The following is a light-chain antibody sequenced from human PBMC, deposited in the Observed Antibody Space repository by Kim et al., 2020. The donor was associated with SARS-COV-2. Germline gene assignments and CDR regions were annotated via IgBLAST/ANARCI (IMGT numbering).Light chain of an antibody. CDR1: KLGDKY. V-gene: IGLV3-1*01. J-gene: IGLJ3*02. Sequence: ALTQPPSVSVSPGQTASITCSGDKLGDKYACWYQQKPGQSPVLVIYQDSKRPSGIPERFSGSNSGNTATLTISGTQAMDEADYYCQAWDSSTGVFGGGTQLTVL. CDR2: QDS. CDR3: QAWDSSTGV.